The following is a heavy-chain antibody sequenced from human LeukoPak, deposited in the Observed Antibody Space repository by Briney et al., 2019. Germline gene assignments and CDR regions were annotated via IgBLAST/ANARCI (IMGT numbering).Heavy chain of an antibody. D-gene: IGHD2-15*01. J-gene: IGHJ6*03. CDR2: IIPIFGTA. V-gene: IGHV1-69*05. CDR3: ARADVVVVAATAYYYYYMDV. Sequence: GASVKVSCKASGGTFSSYAISWVRQAPGQGLEWMGGIIPIFGTANYAQKFQGRVTITTDESTSTAYMELSSLRSEDTAVYYCARADVVVVAATAYYYYYMDVWGKGTTVIVSS. CDR1: GGTFSSYA.